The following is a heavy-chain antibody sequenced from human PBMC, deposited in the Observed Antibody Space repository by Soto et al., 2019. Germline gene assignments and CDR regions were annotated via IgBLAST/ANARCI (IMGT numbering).Heavy chain of an antibody. J-gene: IGHJ5*02. CDR1: GFTFSSYG. D-gene: IGHD1-26*01. V-gene: IGHV3-30*18. Sequence: PGGSLRLSCAASGFTFSSYGMHWVRQAPGKGLEWVAVISYDGSNKYYADSVKGRFTISRDNSKNTLYLQMNSLRAEDTAVYYCAKDLGVRWELQPATAFDPWGQGT. CDR2: ISYDGSNK. CDR3: AKDLGVRWELQPATAFDP.